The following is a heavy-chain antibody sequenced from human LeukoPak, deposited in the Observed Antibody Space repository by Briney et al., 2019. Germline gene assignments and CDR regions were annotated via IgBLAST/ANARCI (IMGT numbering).Heavy chain of an antibody. CDR3: ARDGVAVAGGFDY. Sequence: PSETLSLTCTVSGGSVSSGSYYWSWIRQPPGKGLEWIGYIYYSGSTNYNPSLKSRVTISLDTSKNQFSLKLSSVTAADTAVYYCARDGVAVAGGFDYWGQGTLVTVSS. D-gene: IGHD6-19*01. CDR1: GGSVSSGSYY. CDR2: IYYSGST. V-gene: IGHV4-61*01. J-gene: IGHJ4*02.